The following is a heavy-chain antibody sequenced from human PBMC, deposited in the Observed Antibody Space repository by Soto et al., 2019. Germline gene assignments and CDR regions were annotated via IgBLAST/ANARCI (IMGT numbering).Heavy chain of an antibody. CDR2: IYYSGST. V-gene: IGHV4-39*01. D-gene: IGHD2-21*01. CDR3: ARQSYGGSDYFDY. Sequence: SETLSLTCTVSGDSISSSRYYWGWIRQPPGKGLEWIGSIYYSGSTDYNTSLKSQVTKSVDTSRIHFSLKLISVTAADTAIYYCARQSYGGSDYFDYWGQGTLVTVS. J-gene: IGHJ4*02. CDR1: GDSISSSRYY.